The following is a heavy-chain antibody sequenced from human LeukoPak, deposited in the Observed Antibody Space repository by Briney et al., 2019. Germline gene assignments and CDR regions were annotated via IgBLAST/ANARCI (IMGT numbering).Heavy chain of an antibody. Sequence: GGSLRLSCAASGFTFSDYYMSWIRQAPGEGLEWVSSITSSRSYIYYADSVKGRFTISRDNAKNSLFLQMNSLTAEDTAVYYCARDPYSGGYWNCYYYYMDVWGKGTTVTISS. V-gene: IGHV3-11*06. J-gene: IGHJ6*03. CDR3: ARDPYSGGYWNCYYYYMDV. CDR1: GFTFSDYY. CDR2: ITSSRSYI. D-gene: IGHD1-26*01.